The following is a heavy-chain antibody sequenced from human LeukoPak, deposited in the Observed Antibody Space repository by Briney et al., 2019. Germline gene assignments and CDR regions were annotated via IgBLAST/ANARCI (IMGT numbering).Heavy chain of an antibody. D-gene: IGHD3-9*01. Sequence: GGSLRLSCAASAFTFSTYAMHWVRQAPGKGLEWVAVISYDGSNKYYADSVKGRLTISRDNSKNTLYLQMNSLRAEDTAVYYCASQYYDILTGLTPLFDYWGQGTLVTVSS. CDR3: ASQYYDILTGLTPLFDY. J-gene: IGHJ4*02. CDR2: ISYDGSNK. V-gene: IGHV3-30-3*01. CDR1: AFTFSTYA.